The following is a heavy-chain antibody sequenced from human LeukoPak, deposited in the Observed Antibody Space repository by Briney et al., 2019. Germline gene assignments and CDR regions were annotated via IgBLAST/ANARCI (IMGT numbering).Heavy chain of an antibody. CDR1: GFSLSTSGVG. CDR3: AHRGDITMVRGVSPIRGWFDP. Sequence: ESGPTLVKPTQTLTLTCTFSGFSLSTSGVGVGWIRQPPGKALEWLAAIYWNDDKRYSPVLKSRLTITKDTSKNQVVLTMTNMDPVDTATYYCAHRGDITMVRGVSPIRGWFDPWGQGTLVTVSS. V-gene: IGHV2-5*01. CDR2: IYWNDDK. J-gene: IGHJ5*02. D-gene: IGHD3-10*01.